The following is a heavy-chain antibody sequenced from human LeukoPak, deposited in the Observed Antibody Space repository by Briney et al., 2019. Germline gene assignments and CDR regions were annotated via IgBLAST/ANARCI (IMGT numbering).Heavy chain of an antibody. Sequence: EASVKVSCKASGYTFTGYYMHWVRQAPGQGLEWMGWINPNSGGTDYAQKFQGRVTMTRDTSISTAYMELSRLRSDDTAVYYCARVGGLSGYSYGRYYYYYYMDVWGKGTTVTVSS. D-gene: IGHD5-18*01. CDR2: INPNSGGT. CDR3: ARVGGLSGYSYGRYYYYYYMDV. J-gene: IGHJ6*03. CDR1: GYTFTGYY. V-gene: IGHV1-2*02.